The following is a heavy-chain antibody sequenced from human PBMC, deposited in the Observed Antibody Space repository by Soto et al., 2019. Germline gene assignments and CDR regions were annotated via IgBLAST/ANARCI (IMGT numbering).Heavy chain of an antibody. CDR1: GFIFSHYY. J-gene: IGHJ4*02. D-gene: IGHD3-22*01. V-gene: IGHV3-11*01. Sequence: GGSLRLSCAVSGFIFSHYYMSWIRQAPGKGLEWVSYISSRGDIIYYADSVKGRFTISRDNAKNSLYLQMNSLRAEDTAVYYCARDLGYYDSSGYFDYWGQGTLVTVSS. CDR3: ARDLGYYDSSGYFDY. CDR2: ISSRGDII.